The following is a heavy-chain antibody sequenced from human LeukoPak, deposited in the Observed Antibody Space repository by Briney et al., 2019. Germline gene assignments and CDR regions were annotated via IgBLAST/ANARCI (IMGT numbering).Heavy chain of an antibody. Sequence: SETLSLTCTVSGGSISSSSYYWGWIRQPPGKGLEWIGSICYSGSTYYNPSLKSRVTISVDTSKNQFSLKLSSVTAADTAVYYCARHSIAAAGTPLDYWGQGTLVTVSS. J-gene: IGHJ4*02. V-gene: IGHV4-39*01. D-gene: IGHD6-13*01. CDR3: ARHSIAAAGTPLDY. CDR1: GGSISSSSYY. CDR2: ICYSGST.